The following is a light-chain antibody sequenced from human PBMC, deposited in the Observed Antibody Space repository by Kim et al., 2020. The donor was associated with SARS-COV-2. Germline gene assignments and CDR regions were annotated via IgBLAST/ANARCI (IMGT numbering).Light chain of an antibody. J-gene: IGLJ3*02. V-gene: IGLV1-44*01. CDR1: SSNIGSNI. CDR3: AAWDDSLNGWV. CDR2: TNN. Sequence: QSVLTQPPSVSGTPGQRVTIFCSGSSSNIGSNIVNWYQQLPGTAPKLLIYTNNQRPSGVPDRFSGSKSGTSASLAISGLQSEDEADYYCAAWDDSLNGWVFGGGTQLTVL.